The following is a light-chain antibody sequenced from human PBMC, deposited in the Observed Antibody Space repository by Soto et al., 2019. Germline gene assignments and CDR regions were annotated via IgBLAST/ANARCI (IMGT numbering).Light chain of an antibody. V-gene: IGLV1-40*01. Sequence: QSVLTQPPSASGTPGQRVTISCSGSSSNIGSNTVNWYQQLPGTAPKLLITGDTSRPSGVPDRFSGSKSGASASLAITGLQAEDEADYYCQSYDSRLSGSVFGTGTKVTVL. CDR2: GDT. CDR1: SSNIGSNT. CDR3: QSYDSRLSGSV. J-gene: IGLJ1*01.